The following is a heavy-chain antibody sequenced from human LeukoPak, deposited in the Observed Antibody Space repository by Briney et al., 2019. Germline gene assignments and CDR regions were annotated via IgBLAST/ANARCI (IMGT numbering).Heavy chain of an antibody. J-gene: IGHJ3*02. CDR1: GGSLSSYY. Sequence: SETLSLTCTVSGGSLSSYYWSWIRQPPGKGLEWIGYIYYSGSTNYNPSLKSRVTISVDTSKNQFSLKLSSVTAADTAVYYCARGSQRGGDAFYIWGQGTMVTVSS. V-gene: IGHV4-59*01. CDR3: ARGSQRGGDAFYI. CDR2: IYYSGST.